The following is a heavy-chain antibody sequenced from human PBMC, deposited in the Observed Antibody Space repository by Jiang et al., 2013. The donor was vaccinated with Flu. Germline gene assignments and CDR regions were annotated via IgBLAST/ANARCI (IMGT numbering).Heavy chain of an antibody. V-gene: IGHV2-5*02. CDR3: AHRDTAMVPFAY. CDR1: GFSLSTSGVG. D-gene: IGHD5-18*01. CDR2: IYWDDDK. Sequence: KPTQTLTLTCTFSGFSLSTSGVGVGWIRQPPGKALEWLALIYWDDDKRYSPSLKSRLTITKDTSKNQVVLTMTNMDPVDTATYYCAHRDTAMVPFAYWGQGTLVTVSS. J-gene: IGHJ4*02.